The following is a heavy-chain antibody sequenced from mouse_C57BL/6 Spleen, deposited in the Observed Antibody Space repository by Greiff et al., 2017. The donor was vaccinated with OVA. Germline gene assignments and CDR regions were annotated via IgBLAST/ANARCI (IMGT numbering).Heavy chain of an antibody. CDR1: GFNIKDYY. CDR3: TTSYYGSSYLWYFDV. Sequence: EVHLVESGAELVRPGASVKLSCTASGFNIKDYYMHWVKQRPEQGLEWIGRIDPEDGDTEYAPKFQGKATMTADTSSNTAYLQLSSLTSEDTAVYYCTTSYYGSSYLWYFDVWGTGTTVTVSS. CDR2: IDPEDGDT. J-gene: IGHJ1*03. D-gene: IGHD1-1*01. V-gene: IGHV14-1*01.